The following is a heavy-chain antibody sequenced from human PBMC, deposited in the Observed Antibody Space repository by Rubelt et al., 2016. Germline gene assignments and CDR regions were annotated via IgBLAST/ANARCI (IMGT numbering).Heavy chain of an antibody. CDR1: GFTFSSYS. CDR3: ATQGYCSSTSCYGAY. D-gene: IGHD2-2*01. CDR2: ISSSSSTI. Sequence: EVQLVESGGGLVQPGGSLRLSCAASGFTFSSYSMNWVRPAPGKGLEWVSYISSSSSTIYYADSVKGRLTISRDNAKNSLYLQMNSLRDEDTAVYYCATQGYCSSTSCYGAYWGQGTLVTVSS. V-gene: IGHV3-48*02. J-gene: IGHJ4*02.